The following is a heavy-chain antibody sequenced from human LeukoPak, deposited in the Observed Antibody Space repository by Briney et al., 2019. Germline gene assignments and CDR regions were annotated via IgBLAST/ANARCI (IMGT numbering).Heavy chain of an antibody. CDR2: IYFSGST. CDR3: ARVYASGTYPIDY. Sequence: SETLSLTCTVSGGSVSTGSYYGSWIRLPPGKGLEWIGYIYFSGSTNYNPSLKSRVTISVDTSKNQFSLKLYSVTAADTAVYFCARVYASGTYPIDYWGQGTRVTVSS. V-gene: IGHV4-61*01. D-gene: IGHD3-10*01. CDR1: GGSVSTGSYY. J-gene: IGHJ4*02.